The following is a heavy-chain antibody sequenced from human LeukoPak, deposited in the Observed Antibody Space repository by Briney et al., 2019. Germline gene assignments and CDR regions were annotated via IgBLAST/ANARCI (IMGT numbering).Heavy chain of an antibody. Sequence: PSETLSLTCAVSGGSISSGGYSWSWIRQPPGKGLEWIGYIYHSGSTYYNPSLKSRVTISVDRSKNQFSLRLSSVTAADTAMYYCARGGDDAFDTWGQGTMVTVSS. CDR1: GGSISSGGYS. J-gene: IGHJ3*02. CDR3: ARGGDDAFDT. D-gene: IGHD4-17*01. CDR2: IYHSGST. V-gene: IGHV4-30-2*01.